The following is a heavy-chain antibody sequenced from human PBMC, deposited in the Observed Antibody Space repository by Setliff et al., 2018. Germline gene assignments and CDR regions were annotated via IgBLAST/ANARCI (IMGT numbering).Heavy chain of an antibody. CDR3: TTLYPQWLVMGEGYYFDY. D-gene: IGHD6-19*01. CDR2: IKSKTDGGTT. CDR1: GFTFSNAW. Sequence: GGSLRLSCAASGFTFSNAWMSWVRQAPGKGLEWVGRIKSKTDGGTTDYAAPVKGRFTISRDDSKNTLYLQMNSLKTEDTAVYYCTTLYPQWLVMGEGYYFDYWGQGTLVTVSS. V-gene: IGHV3-15*01. J-gene: IGHJ4*02.